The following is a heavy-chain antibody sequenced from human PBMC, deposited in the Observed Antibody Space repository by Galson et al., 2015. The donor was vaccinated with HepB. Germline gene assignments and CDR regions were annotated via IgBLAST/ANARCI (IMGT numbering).Heavy chain of an antibody. D-gene: IGHD6-13*01. V-gene: IGHV1-2*02. CDR1: GYTFTGYY. J-gene: IGHJ4*02. CDR3: ARDGAAATRDFDY. CDR2: VYPNTGGT. Sequence: SVKVSCKASGYTFTGYYIHWVRQAPGQGLEWMGWVYPNTGGTHYAQKFQGRVTMTRDTSISTAYMELSALGSDDTAVYYCARDGAAATRDFDYWGQGTLVTVSS.